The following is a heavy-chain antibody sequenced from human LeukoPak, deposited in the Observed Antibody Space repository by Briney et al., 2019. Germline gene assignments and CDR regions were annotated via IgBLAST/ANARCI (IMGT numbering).Heavy chain of an antibody. V-gene: IGHV4-61*09. CDR3: ARGCTNGVCYTD. CDR1: GGSINSGSYY. Sequence: KASQTLSLTCTVSGGSINSGSYYWNWIRQPAGKGLEWIGHIYTSGSTNYSPSLKSRVTISVDTSKNQFSLKLSSVTAADTAVYYCARGCTNGVCYTDWGQGTLVTVSS. D-gene: IGHD2-8*01. CDR2: IYTSGST. J-gene: IGHJ4*02.